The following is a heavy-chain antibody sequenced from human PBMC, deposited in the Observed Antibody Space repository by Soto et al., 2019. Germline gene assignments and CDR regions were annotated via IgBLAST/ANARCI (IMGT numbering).Heavy chain of an antibody. Sequence: GGSLRLSCAASGFTLNKALMSWVRQAPGKGLEWVGRIKSKGDGGTRDYAAPVKGRFSISGDDSKNTLYLQMNGLKTEDTAVYYCTTVTRRYSSGWYGHWGQGTLVTVSS. J-gene: IGHJ5*02. D-gene: IGHD6-19*01. CDR1: GFTLNKAL. V-gene: IGHV3-15*01. CDR3: TTVTRRYSSGWYGH. CDR2: IKSKGDGGTR.